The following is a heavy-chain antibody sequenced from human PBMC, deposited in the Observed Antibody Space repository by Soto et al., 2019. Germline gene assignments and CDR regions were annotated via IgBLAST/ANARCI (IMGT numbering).Heavy chain of an antibody. Sequence: GGSLRLSCAASGFTVSSNYMSWVRQAPGKGLEWVSVIYSGGSTYYADSVKGRFTISRDNSKNTLYLQMNSLRAEDTAVYYCARDLVYDFAFDIWGQGTMVTVSS. D-gene: IGHD3-3*01. CDR3: ARDLVYDFAFDI. CDR1: GFTVSSNY. CDR2: IYSGGST. V-gene: IGHV3-66*01. J-gene: IGHJ3*02.